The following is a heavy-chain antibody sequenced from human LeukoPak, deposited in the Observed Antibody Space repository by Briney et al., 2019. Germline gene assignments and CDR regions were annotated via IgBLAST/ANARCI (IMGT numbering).Heavy chain of an antibody. CDR2: INWNSGIT. CDR3: AKEGARLGTAVSGPFDY. CDR1: GFTFRDYA. V-gene: IGHV3-9*01. J-gene: IGHJ4*02. D-gene: IGHD6-13*01. Sequence: GGSLRLSCAASGFTFRDYALHWVRQVPGKGLEWVAGINWNSGITGYARSVKGRFTISRDNAKNSLYVQMNSLRPEDTALYYCAKEGARLGTAVSGPFDYWGQGTLVTVSS.